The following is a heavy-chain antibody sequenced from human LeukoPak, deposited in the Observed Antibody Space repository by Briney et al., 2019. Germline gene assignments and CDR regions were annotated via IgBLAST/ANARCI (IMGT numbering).Heavy chain of an antibody. V-gene: IGHV1-69*13. J-gene: IGHJ4*02. D-gene: IGHD2-2*02. Sequence: SVKVSCKASGGTFSSYAISWVRQAPGQGLEWMGGIIPIFGTANYPQKFQGRVTITADESTSTAYMELSSLRSEDTAVYYCARGPEGVVVPAAIGYWGQGTLVTVSS. CDR1: GGTFSSYA. CDR2: IIPIFGTA. CDR3: ARGPEGVVVPAAIGY.